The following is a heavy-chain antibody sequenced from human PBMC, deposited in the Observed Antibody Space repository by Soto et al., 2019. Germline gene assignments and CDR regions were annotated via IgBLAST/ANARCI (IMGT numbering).Heavy chain of an antibody. Sequence: QITLKESGPTLVKPTQTLTLTCTFSGFSLSTSGVGVGWIRQPPGKALEWLALIYWNDDKRYSPSLKSRLTISKDTSKNQVVLTMTNMDPVDTATYYSAHSRGPYYDSSPVSAFDIWGQGTMVTVSS. D-gene: IGHD3-22*01. CDR1: GFSLSTSGVG. V-gene: IGHV2-5*01. J-gene: IGHJ3*02. CDR3: AHSRGPYYDSSPVSAFDI. CDR2: IYWNDDK.